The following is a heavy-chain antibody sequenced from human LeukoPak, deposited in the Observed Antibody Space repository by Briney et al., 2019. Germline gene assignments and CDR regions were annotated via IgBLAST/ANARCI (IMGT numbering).Heavy chain of an antibody. CDR2: INAGTGNG. D-gene: IGHD3-10*01. V-gene: IGHV1-3*01. CDR1: GGTFSSYA. J-gene: IGHJ4*02. CDR3: ARSGELYFHLDY. Sequence: ASVRVSCKASGGTFSSYAISWVRRAPGQGLEWMGWINAGTGNGKNSPDFQGRITITRGTSASTAYMELTSLRSDDTAMYYCARSGELYFHLDYWGQGSLVSVSS.